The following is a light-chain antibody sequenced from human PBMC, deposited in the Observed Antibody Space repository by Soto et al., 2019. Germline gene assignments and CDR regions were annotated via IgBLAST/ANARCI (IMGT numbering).Light chain of an antibody. V-gene: IGLV2-8*01. Sequence: QSALTQPPSVSGSPGQSVTISCTGTSSDIGGYNYVSWYQQHPGKAPKLMIYEVSKRPSGVPDRFSGSKSGNMASLTVSGLQAEDEADYYCSTYAGSNYVFGTGTKVTVL. CDR2: EVS. CDR3: STYAGSNYV. J-gene: IGLJ1*01. CDR1: SSDIGGYNY.